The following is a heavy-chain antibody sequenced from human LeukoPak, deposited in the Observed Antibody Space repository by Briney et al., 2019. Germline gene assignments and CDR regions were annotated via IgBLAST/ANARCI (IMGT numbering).Heavy chain of an antibody. CDR3: IRGGIQVSGIDAFDI. CDR2: IGIAGDT. D-gene: IGHD5/OR15-5a*01. V-gene: IGHV3-13*01. J-gene: IGHJ3*02. CDR1: GFTFSSYD. Sequence: GGSLRLSCAASGFTFSSYDMHWVRQAPGRGLEWVSAIGIAGDTYYPDSVKGRFTISRENAKNSMYLQMNSLKDGDTAVYYCIRGGIQVSGIDAFDIWGQGTMVTVFS.